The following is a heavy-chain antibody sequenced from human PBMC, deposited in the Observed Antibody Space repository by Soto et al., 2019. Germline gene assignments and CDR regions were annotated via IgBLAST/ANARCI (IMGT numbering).Heavy chain of an antibody. J-gene: IGHJ4*02. CDR1: GFTFNKYS. V-gene: IGHV3-21*06. CDR3: ARDLMPNDRGLGDLAY. D-gene: IGHD3-22*01. CDR2: ITSKTGDQ. Sequence: EVRLVESGGGLVKPGGSLRLSCAASGFTFNKYSMNCVRQAPGKGLEWVSSITSKTGDQYYADSVKGRFIISRDNTKNSLSLQVTSLRDEDTAVYYCARDLMPNDRGLGDLAYWGQGTLVTVSS.